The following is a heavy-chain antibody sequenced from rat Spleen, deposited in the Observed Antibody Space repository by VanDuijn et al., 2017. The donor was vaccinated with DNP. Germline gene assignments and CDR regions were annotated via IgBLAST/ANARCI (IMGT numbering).Heavy chain of an antibody. CDR3: ARQTTGPNWFAY. D-gene: IGHD1-11*01. CDR1: GFTFSNYY. V-gene: IGHV5S11*01. CDR2: ISTGGGNT. J-gene: IGHJ3*01. Sequence: EVQLVESGGGLVQPGRSMKLSCAASGFTFSNYYMAWVRQAPTKGLEWVASISTGGGNTYYRDSVKGRFTISRDNAKSTLYLQMDSLRSEETATYYCARQTTGPNWFAYWGQGTLVTVSS.